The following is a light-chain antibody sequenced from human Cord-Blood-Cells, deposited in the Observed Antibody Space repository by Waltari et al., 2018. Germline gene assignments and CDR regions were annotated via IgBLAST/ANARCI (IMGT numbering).Light chain of an antibody. V-gene: IGLV2-11*01. CDR3: CSYAGSYTWV. J-gene: IGLJ3*02. CDR1: SSDVGGYNY. Sequence: QSALTQPRSVSGSPGQSVTISCTGTSSDVGGYNYVSWYQQHPGKAPQLMIYDVSKRPSGVPDRFSGSKSGNTDSLTISGLQAEDEADYYCCSYAGSYTWVFGGGTKLTVL. CDR2: DVS.